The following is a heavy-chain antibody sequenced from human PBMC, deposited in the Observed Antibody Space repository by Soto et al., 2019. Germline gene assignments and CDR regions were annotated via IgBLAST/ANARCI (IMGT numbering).Heavy chain of an antibody. J-gene: IGHJ4*02. D-gene: IGHD3-3*01. CDR3: AHRVLRTVFGLVTTTAIYFDF. CDR1: GFSLTTSGVG. V-gene: IGHV2-5*02. Sequence: QITLNESGPTVVRPTETLTLTCRFSGFSLTTSGVGVGWIRQSPGKAPECLALIYWDDDKRYSASLKSRLTNTKDTSKDQVVLTVSDLDPTDTATYYCAHRVLRTVFGLVTTTAIYFDFWGQGTPVAVSS. CDR2: IYWDDDK.